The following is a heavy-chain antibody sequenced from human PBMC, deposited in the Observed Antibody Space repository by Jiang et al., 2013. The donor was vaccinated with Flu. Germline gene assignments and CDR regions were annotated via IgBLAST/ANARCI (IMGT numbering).Heavy chain of an antibody. CDR2: INHSGST. CDR1: GGSFSGYY. Sequence: VLLKPSETLSLTCAVYGGSFSGYYWSWIRQPPGKGLEWIGEINHSGSTNYNPSLKSRVTISVDTSKNQFSLKLSSVTAADTAVYYCARFGGFDVLYYYGMDVWGQGTTVTVSS. D-gene: IGHD3-9*01. V-gene: IGHV4-34*01. J-gene: IGHJ6*02. CDR3: ARFGGFDVLYYYGMDV.